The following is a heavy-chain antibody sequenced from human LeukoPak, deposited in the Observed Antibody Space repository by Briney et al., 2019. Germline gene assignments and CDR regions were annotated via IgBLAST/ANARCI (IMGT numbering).Heavy chain of an antibody. D-gene: IGHD3-22*01. CDR2: IYYSGST. Sequence: SETLSLTCTVSGGSISSYYWSWIRQPPGKGLEWIGYIYYSGSTNYNPSLKSRVTISVDTSKNQFSLKLSSVTAADTAVYYCAKGLGQPYYYYYYMDVWGKGTTVTVSS. V-gene: IGHV4-59*01. CDR1: GGSISSYY. CDR3: AKGLGQPYYYYYYMDV. J-gene: IGHJ6*03.